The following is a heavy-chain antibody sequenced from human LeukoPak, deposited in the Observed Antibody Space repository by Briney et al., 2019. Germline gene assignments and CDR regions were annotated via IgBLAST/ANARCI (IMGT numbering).Heavy chain of an antibody. D-gene: IGHD3-3*01. J-gene: IGHJ5*02. CDR3: ARDGGQWGFGVVTNWFDP. CDR2: IYYSGST. CDR1: GGSISSYY. V-gene: IGHV4-59*01. Sequence: PSETLSLTCTVSGGSISSYYWSWIRQPPGKGLEWLGYIYYSGSTNYNPSLKSRVTISVDTSKNQFSLKLSSVTAADTAVYYCARDGGQWGFGVVTNWFDPWGQGTLVTVSS.